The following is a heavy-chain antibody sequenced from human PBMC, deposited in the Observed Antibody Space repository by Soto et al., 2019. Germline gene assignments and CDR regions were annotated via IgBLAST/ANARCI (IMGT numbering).Heavy chain of an antibody. CDR2: ISYDGSNK. CDR3: ARVYYYDSSGYSDY. D-gene: IGHD3-22*01. CDR1: GSTFSRYA. J-gene: IGHJ4*02. Sequence: GGSLRLSCAASGSTFSRYAMHWVRQAPGKGLEWVAVISYDGSNKYYADSVKGRFTISRDNSKNTLYLQMNSLRAEDTAVYYCARVYYYDSSGYSDYWGQGTLVTVSS. V-gene: IGHV3-30-3*01.